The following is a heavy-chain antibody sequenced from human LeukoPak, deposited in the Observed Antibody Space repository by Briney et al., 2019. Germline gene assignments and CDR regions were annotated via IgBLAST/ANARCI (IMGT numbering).Heavy chain of an antibody. D-gene: IGHD1-26*01. J-gene: IGHJ1*01. CDR3: VRGSVTYSGGYFQH. CDR1: GFTFSSFV. Sequence: GRSLRLSCAASGFTFSSFVMHWVRQAPGKGLEWVALITYDGSNKYYADSVRGRFTITRDNSKNTLDLQMNALRAEDTAVYYCVRGSVTYSGGYFQHWGQGTLVTVSS. V-gene: IGHV3-30-3*01. CDR2: ITYDGSNK.